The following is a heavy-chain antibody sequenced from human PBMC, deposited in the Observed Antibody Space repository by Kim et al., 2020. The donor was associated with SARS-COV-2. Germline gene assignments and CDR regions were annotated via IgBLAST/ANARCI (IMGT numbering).Heavy chain of an antibody. CDR3: ARDRGYDSSGSDFDY. Sequence: GGSLRLSCAASGFTFSSYEMNWVRQAPGKGLEWVSYISSSGSTIYYADSVKGRFTISRDNAKNSLYLQINSLRAEDTAVYYCARDRGYDSSGSDFDYWGQGTLVTVSS. V-gene: IGHV3-48*03. D-gene: IGHD3-22*01. CDR1: GFTFSSYE. J-gene: IGHJ4*02. CDR2: ISSSGSTI.